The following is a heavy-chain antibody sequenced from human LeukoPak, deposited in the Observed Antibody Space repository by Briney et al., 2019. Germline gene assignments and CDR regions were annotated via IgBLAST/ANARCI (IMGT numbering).Heavy chain of an antibody. Sequence: GGSLRLSCAASGFTFSSYAMHWVRQAPGKGLEWVAVISYDGSNKYYADSVKGRFTISRDNSKNTLYLQMNSLRAEDTAVYYCARDRDSYGSYFDYWGQGTLVTVSS. V-gene: IGHV3-30-3*01. CDR2: ISYDGSNK. CDR3: ARDRDSYGSYFDY. CDR1: GFTFSSYA. J-gene: IGHJ4*02. D-gene: IGHD5-18*01.